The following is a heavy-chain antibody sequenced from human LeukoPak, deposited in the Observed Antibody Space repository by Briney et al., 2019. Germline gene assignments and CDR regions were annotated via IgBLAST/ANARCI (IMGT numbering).Heavy chain of an antibody. J-gene: IGHJ4*02. CDR2: IDGDDDR. V-gene: IGHV2-70*11. Sequence: SGPALVKPTQTLTLTCSFSGFSLRTSGMCVSWIRQSPGKALEWLARIDGDDDRYYSPSLKTRLAISKDTSKNQVVLTMTNMDPVDTATYYCARLTYCSSTSCYYFDYWGQGTLVTVSS. CDR3: ARLTYCSSTSCYYFDY. CDR1: GFSLRTSGMC. D-gene: IGHD2-2*01.